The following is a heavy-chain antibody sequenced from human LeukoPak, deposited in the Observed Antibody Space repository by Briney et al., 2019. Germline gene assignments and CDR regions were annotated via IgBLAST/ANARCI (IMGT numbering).Heavy chain of an antibody. J-gene: IGHJ5*02. Sequence: GESLKISCKSSGYSFTSYWIGWVRQMPGKGLEWMGIIYPGDSDTRYSPSFQGQVTISADKSISTAYLQWSSLKASDTAMYYCARGDCSGGSCYSGTFDPWGQGTLVTVSS. D-gene: IGHD2-15*01. CDR2: IYPGDSDT. CDR3: ARGDCSGGSCYSGTFDP. V-gene: IGHV5-51*01. CDR1: GYSFTSYW.